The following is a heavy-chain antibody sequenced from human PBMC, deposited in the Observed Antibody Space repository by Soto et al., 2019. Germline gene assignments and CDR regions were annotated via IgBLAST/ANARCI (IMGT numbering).Heavy chain of an antibody. V-gene: IGHV3-23*01. CDR2: VTANGGST. Sequence: EVQLLESGGGFVQPGGSLRLSCAATGFTFCVYAMTWVRQAPGKGLEWVSAVTANGGSTYSADSVKGRFTISRDNSKNTLFLQMNSLRAEDTAVYYCASLGVGDWANYYYYYGMDVWGQGTTVTVSS. D-gene: IGHD2-21*02. CDR1: GFTFCVYA. CDR3: ASLGVGDWANYYYYYGMDV. J-gene: IGHJ6*02.